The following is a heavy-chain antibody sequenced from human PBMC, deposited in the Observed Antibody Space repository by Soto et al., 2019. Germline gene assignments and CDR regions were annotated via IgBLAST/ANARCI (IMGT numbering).Heavy chain of an antibody. CDR1: GYTFTSYG. CDR2: ISAYNGNT. J-gene: IGHJ6*02. D-gene: IGHD2-2*01. Sequence: ASVKVSCKASGYTFTSYGISWVRQAPGQGLEWMGWISAYNGNTNYAQKLQGRVTMTTDTSTSTAYMELRSLRSDDTAVYYCARDPSLGYGSSTSCYGAGGYGMDVWGQGTTGTGSS. V-gene: IGHV1-18*04. CDR3: ARDPSLGYGSSTSCYGAGGYGMDV.